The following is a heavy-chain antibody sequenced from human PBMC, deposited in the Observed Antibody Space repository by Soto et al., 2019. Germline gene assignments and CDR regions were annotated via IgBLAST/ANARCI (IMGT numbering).Heavy chain of an antibody. CDR3: AVSKTILGFDT. J-gene: IGHJ5*02. Sequence: QITLKESGPPLVKPTQTLTLPCTFSGFSLSTFGVGVGWIRQPPGKALEWLALIYWDDDKRYSPSLRSRLTITKDTSKNQVVLTMTNLDPLDTATYYCAVSKTILGFDTWGQGTLVTVSS. D-gene: IGHD3-3*01. V-gene: IGHV2-5*02. CDR1: GFSLSTFGVG. CDR2: IYWDDDK.